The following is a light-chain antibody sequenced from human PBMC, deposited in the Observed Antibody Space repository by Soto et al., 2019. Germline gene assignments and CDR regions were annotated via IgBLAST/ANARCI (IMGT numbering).Light chain of an antibody. CDR2: GAS. Sequence: ESVLTQSPGTLSLSPGERATLSCRASQSVSSNSLAWYQQKPGQPPRLLIYGASSRATGPPDRFRGSGCGSGFNITISRLEPEAFAVYYCQQFGGSPPSWTFGQGTKVEI. CDR1: QSVSSNS. J-gene: IGKJ1*01. CDR3: QQFGGSPPSWT. V-gene: IGKV3-20*01.